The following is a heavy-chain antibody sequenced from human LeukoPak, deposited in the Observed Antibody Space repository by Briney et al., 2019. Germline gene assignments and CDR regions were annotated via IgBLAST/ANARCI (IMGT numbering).Heavy chain of an antibody. CDR1: GFTFSSYG. Sequence: PGGSLRLSCAASGFTFSSYGMHWVRQAPGKGLEWVAVISYDGSNKYYADSVKGRFTISRDNSKNTLYLQMNSLRAEDTAVYYCAKDLYYYDSSGYPYWGQGTLVTVSS. CDR2: ISYDGSNK. CDR3: AKDLYYYDSSGYPY. V-gene: IGHV3-30*18. J-gene: IGHJ4*02. D-gene: IGHD3-22*01.